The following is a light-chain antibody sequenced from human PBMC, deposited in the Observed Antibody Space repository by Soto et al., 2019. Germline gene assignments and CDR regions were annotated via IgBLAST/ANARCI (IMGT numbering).Light chain of an antibody. CDR2: EVS. CDR1: SSDVGGYNY. V-gene: IGLV2-8*01. J-gene: IGLJ1*01. Sequence: QSALTQPPSASGSPGQSVTISCPGTSSDVGGYNYVSWYQQHPGKAPKLMIYEVSKRPSGVPDRFSGSKSGNTASLTISGLQAEDEADYYCSSYAGSNNFPYVFGTGTKLTVL. CDR3: SSYAGSNNFPYV.